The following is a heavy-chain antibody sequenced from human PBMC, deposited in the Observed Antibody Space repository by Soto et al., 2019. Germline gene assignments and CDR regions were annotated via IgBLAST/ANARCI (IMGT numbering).Heavy chain of an antibody. D-gene: IGHD2-2*01. J-gene: IGHJ4*02. CDR1: GGSISSGDYY. V-gene: IGHV4-30-4*01. CDR3: ARGDCSSTSCYGGGAAAGNFDY. Sequence: QVQLQESGPGLVKPSQTLSLTCTVSGGSISSGDYYWSWIRQPPGKGLEWIGYIYYSGSTYYNPSLKSRVTLSADTSTHQFSLKLSSVTAADTAVYYCARGDCSSTSCYGGGAAAGNFDYWGQGTLVTVSS. CDR2: IYYSGST.